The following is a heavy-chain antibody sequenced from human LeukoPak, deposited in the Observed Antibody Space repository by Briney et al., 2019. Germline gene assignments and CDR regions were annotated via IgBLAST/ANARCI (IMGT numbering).Heavy chain of an antibody. D-gene: IGHD6-13*01. CDR1: GYTLTELS. Sequence: GASVKVSCKVSGYTLTELSMHWVRQAPGKGLEWMGGFDPEDGETIYAQKFQGRVTMTEDTSTDTAYMELSSLRSEDTAVYYCATMLHSSSWYYFDYWGQGTLVTVSS. CDR3: ATMLHSSSWYYFDY. CDR2: FDPEDGET. V-gene: IGHV1-24*01. J-gene: IGHJ4*02.